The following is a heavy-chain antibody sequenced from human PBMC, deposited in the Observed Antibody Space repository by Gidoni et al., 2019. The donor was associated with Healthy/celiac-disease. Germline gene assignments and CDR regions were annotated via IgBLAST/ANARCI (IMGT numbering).Heavy chain of an antibody. V-gene: IGHV4-39*01. J-gene: IGHJ5*02. CDR3: ARHVDYYDSSGYFGNWFDP. D-gene: IGHD3-22*01. Sequence: QLQLQESGPGLVKPSETLSLTCPVSGGSISSSSYYWGWIRQPPGKGREWIGSFYYSGSTYYNPSLKSRVTISVDTSKNQFSLKLSSVTAADTAVYYCARHVDYYDSSGYFGNWFDPWGQGTLVTVSS. CDR2: FYYSGST. CDR1: GGSISSSSYY.